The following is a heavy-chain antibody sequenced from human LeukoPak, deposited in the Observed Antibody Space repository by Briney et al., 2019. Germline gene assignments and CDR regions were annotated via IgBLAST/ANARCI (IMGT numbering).Heavy chain of an antibody. Sequence: PSETLSLTCTVSGGSISSDTYYWSWIRQPAGKGLEWIGRIYTSGSTNYNPSLKSRVTMSVDTSKNQFSLKLSSVTAADTAVYYCARGYNWNYVDYWGQGTLVTVSS. CDR1: GGSISSDTYY. CDR3: ARGYNWNYVDY. D-gene: IGHD1-20*01. V-gene: IGHV4-61*02. J-gene: IGHJ4*02. CDR2: IYTSGST.